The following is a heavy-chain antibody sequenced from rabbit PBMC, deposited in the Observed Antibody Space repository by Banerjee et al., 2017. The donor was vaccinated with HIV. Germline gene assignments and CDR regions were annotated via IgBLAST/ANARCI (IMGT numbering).Heavy chain of an antibody. CDR1: GFSFSSGYW. CDR2: IGDGTGRT. V-gene: IGHV1S40*01. Sequence: QSLEESGGDLVQPGAYLTLTCTASGFSFSSGYWICWVRQAPGKGLEWIACIGDGTGRTYYASWAKCRFPISKTSSTTVTLQMTSLPAADTATYFCARDPASAGDGDATLWGPGSLVTVS. J-gene: IGHJ4*01. D-gene: IGHD6-1*01. CDR3: ARDPASAGDGDATL.